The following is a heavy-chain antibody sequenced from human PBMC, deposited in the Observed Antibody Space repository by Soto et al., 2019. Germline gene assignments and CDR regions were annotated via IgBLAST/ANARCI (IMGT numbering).Heavy chain of an antibody. CDR1: GSTFTSFD. D-gene: IGHD1-26*01. CDR3: AVPTVARSYNY. CDR2: MNPNSGNT. V-gene: IGHV1-8*01. J-gene: IGHJ4*02. Sequence: QVQLVQSGAEVKKPGASVKVSCKASGSTFTSFDINWVRQGTGQGLEWMGWMNPNSGNTGYAQKFQGRVTMTRTTSISTTYMELSSLRSEDTAVYYCAVPTVARSYNYCGQGTLVTVSS.